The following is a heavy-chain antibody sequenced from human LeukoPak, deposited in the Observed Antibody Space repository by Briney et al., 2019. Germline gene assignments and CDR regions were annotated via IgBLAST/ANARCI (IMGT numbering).Heavy chain of an antibody. CDR1: GLTFSDYY. CDR2: ISSSGTTI. Sequence: GGSLRLSCAASGLTFSDYYMSWIRQAPGKGLEWVSYISSSGTTIYYADPVKGRFTISRDNAKNSLYLQMNSLRAEDTAVYFCARWDSSGCLDYWGQGTLVTVSS. V-gene: IGHV3-11*01. CDR3: ARWDSSGCLDY. J-gene: IGHJ4*02. D-gene: IGHD3-22*01.